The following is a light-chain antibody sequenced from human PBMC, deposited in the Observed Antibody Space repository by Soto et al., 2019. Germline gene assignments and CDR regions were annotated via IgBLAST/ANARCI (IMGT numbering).Light chain of an antibody. J-gene: IGKJ4*01. CDR1: QNVNSR. CDR2: GAS. V-gene: IGKV3-15*01. Sequence: EIVMTQSPATLSVSPGERATLSCRASQNVNSRLAWYQQKPGQAPRLLIYGASSRATGLPARFSGSGSGTDFTLTISSLQSEDFAVYYWQQYNIWPLTFGGGTKVEIK. CDR3: QQYNIWPLT.